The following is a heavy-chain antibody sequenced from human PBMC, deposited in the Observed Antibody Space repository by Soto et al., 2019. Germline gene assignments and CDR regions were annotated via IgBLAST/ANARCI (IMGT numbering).Heavy chain of an antibody. J-gene: IGHJ4*02. V-gene: IGHV4-59*01. CDR2: IYYSGST. Sequence: PSETLSLTCTVSGGYISTYYWSWIRQPPGKGLEWIGYIYYSGSTNYNPSPKSRVTISVDTSKNQFSLKLNSVTAADTALFYCARARGSYYNFDYWGLGTLVTVSS. D-gene: IGHD3-10*01. CDR3: ARARGSYYNFDY. CDR1: GGYISTYY.